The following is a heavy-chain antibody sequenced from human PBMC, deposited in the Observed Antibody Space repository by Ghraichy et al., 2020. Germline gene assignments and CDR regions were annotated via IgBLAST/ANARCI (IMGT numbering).Heavy chain of an antibody. V-gene: IGHV3-7*04. J-gene: IGHJ4*02. CDR3: ARGGYNYGSNPIDY. CDR1: GFIFSSYY. D-gene: IGHD5-18*01. Sequence: GGSLRLSCAASGFIFSSYYMTWVRQVPGKGLEWVANIKHDESEKYSVDSVKGRFTISRDNAKNSLYLQMNSLRPDDTAVYYCARGGYNYGSNPIDYWGQGPLVIVSS. CDR2: IKHDESEK.